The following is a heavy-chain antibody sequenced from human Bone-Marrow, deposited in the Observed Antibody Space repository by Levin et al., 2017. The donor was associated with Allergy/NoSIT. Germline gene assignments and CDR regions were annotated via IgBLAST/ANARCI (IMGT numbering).Heavy chain of an antibody. V-gene: IGHV3-30-3*01. D-gene: IGHD3-22*01. CDR3: ARDRTMIVVGGLCGAFDI. CDR2: ISYDGSNK. Sequence: GGSLRLSCAASGFTFSSYAMHWVRQAPGKGLEWVAVISYDGSNKYYADSVKGRFTISRDNSKNTLYLQMNSLRAEDTAVYYCARDRTMIVVGGLCGAFDIWGQGTMVTVSS. CDR1: GFTFSSYA. J-gene: IGHJ3*02.